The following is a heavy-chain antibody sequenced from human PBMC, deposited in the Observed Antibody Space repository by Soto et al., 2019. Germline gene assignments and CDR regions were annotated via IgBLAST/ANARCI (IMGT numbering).Heavy chain of an antibody. CDR2: IYYSGAT. CDR3: ARYYDTSNRPYFHH. CDR1: GGSISSGHYP. D-gene: IGHD3-22*01. Sequence: SETLSLTCAVSGGSISSGHYPWTWIRQPPGKGLEWIGYIYYSGATYYNPFLKSRLTISIDTSKNQFSLRLSSVTAADTAMYYCARYYDTSNRPYFHHWGQGTRVTVSS. V-gene: IGHV4-30-2*03. J-gene: IGHJ1*01.